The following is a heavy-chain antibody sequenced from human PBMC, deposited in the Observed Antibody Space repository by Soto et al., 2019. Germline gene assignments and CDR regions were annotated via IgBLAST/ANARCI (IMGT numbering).Heavy chain of an antibody. Sequence: ASVKVSCKASGYTFTGYCMHWVRQAPGQGLEWMGWINPNSGGTNYAQKFQGWVTMTRDTSISTAYMELSRLRSDDTAVYYCARGGGIDSPVDYWGQGTLVTVSS. CDR3: ARGGGIDSPVDY. V-gene: IGHV1-2*04. J-gene: IGHJ4*02. CDR1: GYTFTGYC. CDR2: INPNSGGT. D-gene: IGHD2-15*01.